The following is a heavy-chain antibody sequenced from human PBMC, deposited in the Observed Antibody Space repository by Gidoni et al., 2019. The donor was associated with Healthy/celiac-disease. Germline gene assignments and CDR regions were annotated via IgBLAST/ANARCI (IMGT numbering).Heavy chain of an antibody. Sequence: QVQLQASGPGLVKPSGTLSLPCAVSLGSLSSSNWWSWVRQPPGKGLEWIGEIYHSGSTNYNPSLKSRVTISVDKSKNQFSLKLSSVTAADTAVYYCASYQKYGTPRFDYWGQGTLVTVSS. D-gene: IGHD2-2*01. V-gene: IGHV4-4*02. CDR2: IYHSGST. CDR3: ASYQKYGTPRFDY. J-gene: IGHJ4*02. CDR1: LGSLSSSNW.